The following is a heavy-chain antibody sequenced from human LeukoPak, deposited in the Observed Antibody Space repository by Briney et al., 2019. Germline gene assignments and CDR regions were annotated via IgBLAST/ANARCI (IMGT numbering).Heavy chain of an antibody. CDR1: GFTFSSYA. Sequence: GGSLRLSCAASGFTFSSYAMSWVRQAPGRGLEWVSAISGSGGSTYYADSVKGRFTISRDNSKNTLYLQMNSLKAEDTALYYCAKYSGYSGYGYYFDYWGQGTLVTVSS. J-gene: IGHJ4*02. CDR2: ISGSGGST. V-gene: IGHV3-23*01. CDR3: AKYSGYSGYGYYFDY. D-gene: IGHD5-12*01.